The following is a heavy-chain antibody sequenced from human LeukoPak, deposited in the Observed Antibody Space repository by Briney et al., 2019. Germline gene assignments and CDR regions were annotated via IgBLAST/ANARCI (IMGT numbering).Heavy chain of an antibody. CDR2: IIPIFGTA. CDR3: ARGVTYYYGSGSQNWFDP. D-gene: IGHD3-10*01. V-gene: IGHV1-69*13. CDR1: GGTFSSYA. J-gene: IGHJ5*02. Sequence: SVKVSCKASGGTFSSYAISWVRQAPGQGLEWMGGIIPIFGTANYAQRFQGRVTITADESTSTAYMELSSLRSEDTAVYYCARGVTYYYGSGSQNWFDPWGQGTLVTVSS.